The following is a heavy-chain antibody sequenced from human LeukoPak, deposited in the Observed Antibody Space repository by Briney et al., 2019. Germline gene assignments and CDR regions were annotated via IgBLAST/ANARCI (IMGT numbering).Heavy chain of an antibody. Sequence: SETLSLTCTVSGGSISSYYWSWIRQPPGKGLEWIGYIYYSGSTNYSPSLKSRVTISVDASKNQFSLKLSSVTAADTAVYYCAREYSYGHGFDYWGQGTLVTVSS. V-gene: IGHV4-59*01. CDR1: GGSISSYY. J-gene: IGHJ4*02. CDR2: IYYSGST. CDR3: AREYSYGHGFDY. D-gene: IGHD5-18*01.